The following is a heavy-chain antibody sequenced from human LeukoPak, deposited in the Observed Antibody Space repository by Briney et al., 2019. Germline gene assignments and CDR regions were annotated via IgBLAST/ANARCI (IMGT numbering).Heavy chain of an antibody. J-gene: IGHJ4*02. CDR2: ISSSSSTI. D-gene: IGHD2-15*01. CDR1: GLTISSYS. CDR3: AKSTRSVEDFDY. V-gene: IGHV3-48*04. Sequence: GGSLRLSCAASGLTISSYSMNWVRQAPGKGLQWVSYISSSSSTIYYADSVKGRFTISRDNAKNSLYLQMNSLRAEDTAVYYCAKSTRSVEDFDYWGQGTLVTVSS.